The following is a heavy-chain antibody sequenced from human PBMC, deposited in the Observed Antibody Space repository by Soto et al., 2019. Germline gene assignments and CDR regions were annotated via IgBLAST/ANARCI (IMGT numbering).Heavy chain of an antibody. J-gene: IGHJ5*02. CDR3: ARGALAAAWFPPYTWFDP. D-gene: IGHD6-13*01. Sequence: PSETLSLTCTVSGGSISSGGYYWSWIRQHPGKGLEWIGYIYYSGSTYYNPSLKSRVTISVDTSKNQFSLKLSSVTAADTAVYYCARGALAAAWFPPYTWFDPWGQGTLVTVSS. CDR1: GGSISSGGYY. V-gene: IGHV4-31*03. CDR2: IYYSGST.